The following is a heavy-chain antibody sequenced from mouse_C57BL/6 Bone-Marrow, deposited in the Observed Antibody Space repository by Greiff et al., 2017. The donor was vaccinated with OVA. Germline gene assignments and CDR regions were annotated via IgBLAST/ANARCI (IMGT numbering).Heavy chain of an antibody. V-gene: IGHV5-4*01. CDR2: ISDGGSYT. Sequence: EVQLVESGGGLVKPGGSLKLSCAASGFTFSSYAMSWVRQTPETRLEWVATISDGGSYTYYPDNVKGRFTISRDNAKNHLYLQMSHLKSEDTAMYYCERVRAYYSKGWDFDVWGTGTTVTVSA. CDR3: ERVRAYYSKGWDFDV. J-gene: IGHJ1*03. CDR1: GFTFSSYA. D-gene: IGHD2-5*01.